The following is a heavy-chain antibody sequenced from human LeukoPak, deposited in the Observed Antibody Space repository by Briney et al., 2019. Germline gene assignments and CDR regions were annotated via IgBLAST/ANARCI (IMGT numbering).Heavy chain of an antibody. CDR2: MNPNSGNT. V-gene: IGHV1-8*01. J-gene: IGHJ6*03. CDR1: GYTFTSYD. Sequence: ASVKVSCKASGYTFTSYDINCVRQATGQGLEWMGWMNPNSGNTGYAQKFQGRVTMTRDTSISTAYMELSSLRSEDTAVYYCAKRGDFWSGYYTDYYYYMDVWGKGTTVTVSS. CDR3: AKRGDFWSGYYTDYYYYMDV. D-gene: IGHD3-3*01.